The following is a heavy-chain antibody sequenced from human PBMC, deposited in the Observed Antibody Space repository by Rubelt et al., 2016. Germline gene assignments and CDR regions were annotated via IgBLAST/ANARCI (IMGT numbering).Heavy chain of an antibody. V-gene: IGHV4-31*03. CDR2: IYYSWST. Sequence: QVQLQESGPGLVKPSQTLSLTCTVSGGSISSGGYYWGWIRQHPGKGLEWIGYIYYSWSTTYNPSLNSRVTISVDTSKNQFSLKLSSVTAADTAVYYCARHEQEWAPFDYWGQGTLAAVSS. CDR3: ARHEQEWAPFDY. CDR1: GGSISSGGYY. J-gene: IGHJ4*02. D-gene: IGHD1/OR15-1a*01.